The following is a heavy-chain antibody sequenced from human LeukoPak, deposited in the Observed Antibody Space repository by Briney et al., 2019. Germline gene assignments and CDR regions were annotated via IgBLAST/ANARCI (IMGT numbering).Heavy chain of an antibody. CDR1: GNYW. CDR2: INSDGSWT. J-gene: IGHJ4*02. V-gene: IGHV3-74*01. Sequence: GGSLRLSCAASGNYWMHWVRQAPGKGLVWVSHINSDGSWTGYADSVKSRFTISKDNAKNTVYLQMNSLRAEDTAVYYCVSFYETYWGRGTLVTVSS. D-gene: IGHD2/OR15-2a*01. CDR3: VSFYETY.